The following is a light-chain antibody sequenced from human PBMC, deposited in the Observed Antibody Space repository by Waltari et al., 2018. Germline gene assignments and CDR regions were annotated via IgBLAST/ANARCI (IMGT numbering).Light chain of an antibody. CDR3: FSYASSYTSWV. J-gene: IGLJ3*02. CDR1: RSIVADDNF. Sequence: QSALTQPRSVSGSPGQSVTIPCTGTRSIVADDNFISLYPPHPGEAPKLKIYDVSKRPSGVPGRFSGSKSGNTASLTISGLQAEDEADYYCFSYASSYTSWVFGGGTKLTVL. V-gene: IGLV2-11*01. CDR2: DVS.